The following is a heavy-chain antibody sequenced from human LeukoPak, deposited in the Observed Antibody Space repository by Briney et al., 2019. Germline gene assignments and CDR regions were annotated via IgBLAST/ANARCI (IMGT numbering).Heavy chain of an antibody. D-gene: IGHD6-19*01. CDR1: GESFSGYY. Sequence: SETLSLTCAVYGESFSGYYWSWIRQPPGKGLEWIGEIHHSGSTNYNPSLKSRVTISVDTSKNQFSLKLSSVTAADTAVYYCARLSSQWLVDYWGQGTLVTVSS. V-gene: IGHV4-34*01. CDR2: IHHSGST. CDR3: ARLSSQWLVDY. J-gene: IGHJ4*02.